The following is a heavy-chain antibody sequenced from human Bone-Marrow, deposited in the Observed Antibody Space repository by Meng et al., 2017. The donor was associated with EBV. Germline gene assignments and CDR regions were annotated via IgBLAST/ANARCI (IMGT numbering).Heavy chain of an antibody. CDR1: GFSFSRYA. CDR2: ISGSGGRN. D-gene: IGHD1-26*01. V-gene: IGHV3-23*04. CDR3: AKGELGP. J-gene: IGHJ5*02. Sequence: DVTLGGCGCGVLQPVGCLRLSCAASGFSFSRYAMHWVRQSPGKGLEWVSGISGSGGRNYYADSVKGRFTISRDNSKNTMYLKMNSLRAEDTAVYYCAKGELGPWGQGTLVTVSS.